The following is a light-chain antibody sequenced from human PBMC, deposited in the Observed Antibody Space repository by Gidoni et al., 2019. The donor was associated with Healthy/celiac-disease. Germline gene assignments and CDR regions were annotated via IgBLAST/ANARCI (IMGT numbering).Light chain of an antibody. CDR1: QSVSSSY. CDR3: QQYGSSPT. J-gene: IGKJ5*01. CDR2: GAT. Sequence: EIVLTQSPGTLSLSPGERATLSCRASQSVSSSYFAWYQQKPGQAPRLLIYGATSRATGIPDRFSGSWSGTDFTLTISRLEAEYFAVYYCQQYGSSPTFGQGTRLEIK. V-gene: IGKV3-20*01.